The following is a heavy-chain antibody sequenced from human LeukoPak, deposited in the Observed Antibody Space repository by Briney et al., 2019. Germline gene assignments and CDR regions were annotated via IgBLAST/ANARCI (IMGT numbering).Heavy chain of an antibody. V-gene: IGHV1-3*01. CDR1: GYTFTSYA. CDR3: ASAGSGSYSGSFDY. Sequence: ASVKVSCKASGYTFTSYAMHWVRQAPGQRLEWMGWDNAGNGNTKYSQKFQGRVTITRDTSATTAYMELSSLRSEDTAVYYCASAGSGSYSGSFDYWGQGTLVTVSS. D-gene: IGHD1-26*01. J-gene: IGHJ4*02. CDR2: DNAGNGNT.